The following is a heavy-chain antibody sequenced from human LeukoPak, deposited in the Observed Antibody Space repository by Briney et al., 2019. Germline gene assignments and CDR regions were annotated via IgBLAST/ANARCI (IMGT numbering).Heavy chain of an antibody. J-gene: IGHJ4*02. V-gene: IGHV3-23*01. Sequence: PGGSLRLSCAASGFTFSSYAMSWVRQAPGKGLEWVSAISGSGGSTYYADSVKGRFTISRDNSKNTLWLQMNSLRAEDTAVYYCAKAPSPYCRGDCYSNLDCWGQGALVTVSS. CDR2: ISGSGGST. D-gene: IGHD2-21*02. CDR1: GFTFSSYA. CDR3: AKAPSPYCRGDCYSNLDC.